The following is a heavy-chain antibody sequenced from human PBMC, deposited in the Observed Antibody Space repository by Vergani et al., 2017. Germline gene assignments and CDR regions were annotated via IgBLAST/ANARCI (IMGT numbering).Heavy chain of an antibody. J-gene: IGHJ6*03. CDR3: ARDFLTRVTTLDYYYMGV. Sequence: VQLLESGGDLVQPGGSLRLSCAAAGFPFSDYGVHWVRQAPGKGLEWVSVISYDGNKKNYADSVKGRFTISRDNSKNTLYLEMNALRAEDTAVYYCARDFLTRVTTLDYYYMGVWVKGTTVTVSS. V-gene: IGHV3-30*03. CDR1: GFPFSDYG. D-gene: IGHD1-1*01. CDR2: ISYDGNKK.